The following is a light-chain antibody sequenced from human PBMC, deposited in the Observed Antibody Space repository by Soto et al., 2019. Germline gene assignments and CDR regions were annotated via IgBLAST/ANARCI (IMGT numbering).Light chain of an antibody. J-gene: IGKJ2*01. CDR1: QSISKY. Sequence: DIQMTQSPSSLSASVGDRVTITCRASQSISKYLNWYQQKPGQAPNLLIYAASTVQSGVPSRFSGSGSGTDFTLTISSLQPEDFATYYCQQSYRTPPDTFGQGTKLEIK. CDR2: AAS. V-gene: IGKV1-39*01. CDR3: QQSYRTPPDT.